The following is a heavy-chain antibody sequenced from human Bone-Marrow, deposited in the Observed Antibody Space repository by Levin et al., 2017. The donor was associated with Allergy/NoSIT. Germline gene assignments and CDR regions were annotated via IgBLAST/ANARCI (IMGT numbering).Heavy chain of an antibody. D-gene: IGHD1-1*01. J-gene: IGHJ2*01. CDR2: IFHSGNT. V-gene: IGHV4-59*01. Sequence: SETLSLTCNVSDGSFNDYYWGWLRQPPGKGLEWIGSIFHSGNTNSNPSLKSRVTISVDTSKNQFSLKLTSVTAADTAVYYCARDLGIMEGFFDLWGRGTLVTVSS. CDR1: DGSFNDYY. CDR3: ARDLGIMEGFFDL.